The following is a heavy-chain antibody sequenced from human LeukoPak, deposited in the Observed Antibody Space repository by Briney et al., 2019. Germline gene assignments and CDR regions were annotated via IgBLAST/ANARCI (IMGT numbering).Heavy chain of an antibody. CDR1: GFTVSSNY. J-gene: IGHJ4*02. D-gene: IGHD2-15*01. CDR3: AKEGVVVAAPFDY. Sequence: PGGSLRLSCAASGFTVSSNYMSWVRQAPEKGLEWVSVIYSCGSTYYADSVKGRFTISRDNSKNTLYLQMNSLRAEDTAVYYCAKEGVVVAAPFDYWGQGTLVTVSS. V-gene: IGHV3-53*01. CDR2: IYSCGST.